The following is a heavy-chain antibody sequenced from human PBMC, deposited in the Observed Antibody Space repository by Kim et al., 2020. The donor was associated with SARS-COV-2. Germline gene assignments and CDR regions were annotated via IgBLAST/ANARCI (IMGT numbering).Heavy chain of an antibody. D-gene: IGHD3-10*01. CDR3: ARRPVLYYYGSGSLSFDY. CDR2: INHSGST. CDR1: GGSFSGYY. J-gene: IGHJ4*02. Sequence: SETLSLTCAVYGGSFSGYYWSWIRQPPGKGLEWIGEINHSGSTNYNPSLKSRVTISVDTSKNQFSLKLSSVTAADTAVYYCARRPVLYYYGSGSLSFDYWGQGTLVTVSS. V-gene: IGHV4-34*01.